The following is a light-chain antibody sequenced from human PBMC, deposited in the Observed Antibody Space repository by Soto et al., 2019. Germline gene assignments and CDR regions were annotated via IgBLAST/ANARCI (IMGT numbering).Light chain of an antibody. Sequence: DIQMTQSPSTLSASVGDRVTITCRSRQSISSWLAWYQQKPGKAPKLLIYKASSLESGVPSRFSGSGSGTEVTLTISSLQPDDFATYCCQQYNSYPVTFGQGTKLEIK. CDR1: QSISSW. CDR2: KAS. J-gene: IGKJ2*01. CDR3: QQYNSYPVT. V-gene: IGKV1-5*03.